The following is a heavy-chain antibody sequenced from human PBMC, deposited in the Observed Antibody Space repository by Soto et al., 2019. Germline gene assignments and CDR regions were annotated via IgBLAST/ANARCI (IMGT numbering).Heavy chain of an antibody. D-gene: IGHD1-26*01. CDR1: GFTFSSYA. CDR3: ARDPSSIVGATYWFDP. V-gene: IGHV3-30-3*01. J-gene: IGHJ5*02. Sequence: LRLSCAASGFTFSSYAMHWVRQAPGKGLEWVAVISYDGSNKYYADSVKGRFTISRDNSKNTLYLQMNSLRAEDTAVYYCARDPSSIVGATYWFDPWGQGTLVTVSS. CDR2: ISYDGSNK.